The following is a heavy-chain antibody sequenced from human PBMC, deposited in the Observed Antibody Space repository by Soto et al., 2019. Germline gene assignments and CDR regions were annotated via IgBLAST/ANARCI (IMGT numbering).Heavy chain of an antibody. CDR2: FDPEDGET. J-gene: IGHJ1*01. Sequence: VASVKVSCKVSGYTLTELSMHWVRQAPGKGLEWMGGFDPEDGETIYAQKFQGRVTMTEDTSTDTAYMELSSLRSEDTAVYYCATSLYDILTGPQYFQHWGQGTLVTVSS. CDR1: GYTLTELS. D-gene: IGHD3-9*01. CDR3: ATSLYDILTGPQYFQH. V-gene: IGHV1-24*01.